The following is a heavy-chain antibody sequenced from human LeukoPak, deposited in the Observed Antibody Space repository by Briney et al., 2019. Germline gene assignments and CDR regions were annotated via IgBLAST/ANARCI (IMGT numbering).Heavy chain of an antibody. V-gene: IGHV4-59*01. J-gene: IGHJ4*02. CDR2: IYYSGST. D-gene: IGHD3-10*01. CDR1: GGSISSYY. Sequence: SETLSLTCTVSGGSISSYYWSWIRQPPGKGLEWIGYIYYSGSTNYNPSLKSRVTISVDTSKNQFSLKLSSVTAADTAVYYCARVGSSGHFDYWGQGTLVTVSS. CDR3: ARVGSSGHFDY.